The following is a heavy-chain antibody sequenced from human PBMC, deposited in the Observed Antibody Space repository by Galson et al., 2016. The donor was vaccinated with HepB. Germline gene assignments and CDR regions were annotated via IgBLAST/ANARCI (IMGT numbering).Heavy chain of an antibody. CDR3: AKDIGYCSGGTCPNDAFDI. V-gene: IGHV3-33*06. CDR2: IWYDGTNE. J-gene: IGHJ3*02. CDR1: GFTFSSYG. Sequence: SLRLSCAASGFTFSSYGIHWVRQAPGNGLEWVALIWYDGTNEYYADSVKGRFTISRDNFKNTLYLQMNSLRAEDTAVYYCAKDIGYCSGGTCPNDAFDIWGQGTMVTVSS. D-gene: IGHD2-15*01.